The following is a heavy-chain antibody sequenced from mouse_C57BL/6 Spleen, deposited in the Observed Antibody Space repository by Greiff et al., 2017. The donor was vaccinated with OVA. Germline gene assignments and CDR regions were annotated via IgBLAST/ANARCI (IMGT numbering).Heavy chain of an antibody. CDR3: ARRPSMDY. Sequence: QVQLQQPGAELVMPGASVKLSCKASGYTFTSYGMHWVKQRPGQGLEWIGEIDPSDSYTNYNQKFKGKSTLTVDKSSSTAYMQLSSLTSDDSAVYYCARRPSMDYWGQGTSVTVSS. CDR1: GYTFTSYG. V-gene: IGHV1-69*01. J-gene: IGHJ4*01. CDR2: IDPSDSYT.